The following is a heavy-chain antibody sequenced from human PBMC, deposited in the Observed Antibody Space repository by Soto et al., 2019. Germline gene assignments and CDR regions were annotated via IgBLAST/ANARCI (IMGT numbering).Heavy chain of an antibody. CDR3: ARHYDILTGYYTPLEY. CDR2: IYYIGST. Sequence: SETLSLTCTVSGGSISSSSYYWGWIRQPPGKGLEWIGTIYYIGSTYYNPSLKSRVTISVDTSKNQFSLKLSSVTAADTAVYYCARHYDILTGYYTPLEYWGQGTLVTVSS. J-gene: IGHJ4*02. V-gene: IGHV4-39*01. CDR1: GGSISSSSYY. D-gene: IGHD3-9*01.